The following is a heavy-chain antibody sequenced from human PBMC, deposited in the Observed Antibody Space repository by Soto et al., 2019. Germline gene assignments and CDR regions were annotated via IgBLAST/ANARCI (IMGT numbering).Heavy chain of an antibody. CDR1: GVSLNTADTW. D-gene: IGHD1-1*01. CDR3: VRSRQMESGNDYGLDV. Sequence: QVQLQESGSGLVKPSQSLSLTCTVSGVSLNTADTWWSWIRQAPGQGLEFIGYYYSGGRTYYDASIRSRVIISADTSNSQFSLKLSSVTVADTAVYFCVRSRQMESGNDYGLDVWGQGTTVTVSS. J-gene: IGHJ6*02. CDR2: YYSGGRT. V-gene: IGHV4-30-4*01.